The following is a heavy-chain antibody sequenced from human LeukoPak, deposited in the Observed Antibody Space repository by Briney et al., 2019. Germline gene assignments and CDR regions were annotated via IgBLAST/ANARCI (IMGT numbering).Heavy chain of an antibody. V-gene: IGHV4-59*01. Sequence: SETLSLTCTVSGGSISSYYWSWIRQPPGKGLEWIGYIYYSGSTNYNPSLKSRVTISVDTSKNQFSLKLSSVTAADTAVYYCARAIYREDAFDIWGRGTMVTVSS. D-gene: IGHD2-2*02. CDR3: ARAIYREDAFDI. CDR1: GGSISSYY. J-gene: IGHJ3*02. CDR2: IYYSGST.